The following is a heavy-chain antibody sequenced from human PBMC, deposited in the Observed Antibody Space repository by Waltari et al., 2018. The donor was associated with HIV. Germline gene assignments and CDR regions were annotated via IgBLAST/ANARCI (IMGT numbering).Heavy chain of an antibody. V-gene: IGHV1-69*01. CDR1: GDTFRTYT. J-gene: IGHJ4*02. CDR2: ITPIFKPT. CDR3: ARNGDYAPAY. Sequence: QVQLVQSGAEVKTPGSSVRVSCTASGDTFRTYTSRWVRPAPGQGLEWMGEITPIFKPTKYAQKFQGRVTLTADESTRTTYMELTSLRSDDTAMYYCARNGDYAPAYWGQGTLVTVSS. D-gene: IGHD4-17*01.